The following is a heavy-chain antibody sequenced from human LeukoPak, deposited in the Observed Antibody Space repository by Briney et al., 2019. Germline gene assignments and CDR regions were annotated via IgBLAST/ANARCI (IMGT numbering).Heavy chain of an antibody. D-gene: IGHD3-16*01. J-gene: IGHJ4*02. CDR2: ISNDATKK. CDR3: TRGTNIMIGAL. V-gene: IGHV3-30*04. CDR1: GFTFSSYA. Sequence: QSGGSLRLSCAASGFTFSSYAMHWVRQAPGKGLQWVALISNDATKKYYADSVKGRFTISRDNSKSTQYLQMNSLTAEDTAVYYCTRGTNIMIGALWGQGTLVTVSS.